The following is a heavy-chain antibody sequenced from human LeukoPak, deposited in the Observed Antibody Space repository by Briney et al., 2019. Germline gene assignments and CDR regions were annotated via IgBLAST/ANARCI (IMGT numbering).Heavy chain of an antibody. V-gene: IGHV1-69*13. Sequence: VASVKVSYKASGGTFISYAISWVRQAPGQGGEGMGGIIPIFGTANYAQKFQGRVTITADESTSTAYMELSSLRSEDTAVYYCARGGIVVVPAAPYSSGWWSYFDYWGQGTLVTVSS. D-gene: IGHD2-2*01. J-gene: IGHJ4*02. CDR2: IIPIFGTA. CDR1: GGTFISYA. CDR3: ARGGIVVVPAAPYSSGWWSYFDY.